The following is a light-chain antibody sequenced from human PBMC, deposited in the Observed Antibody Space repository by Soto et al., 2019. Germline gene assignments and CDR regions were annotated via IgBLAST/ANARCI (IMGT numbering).Light chain of an antibody. V-gene: IGKV3-20*01. Sequence: EIVLTQSPGTLSLSPGERATLSCWTSQSTDTRYIARYQQRPGQAPRLLIYGTSNRATGIPDRFSGSGSGTDFTLTISRLEPDDFAVYYCQHYDSSSLYSFGQGTKLEIK. CDR1: QSTDTRY. CDR3: QHYDSSSLYS. J-gene: IGKJ2*03. CDR2: GTS.